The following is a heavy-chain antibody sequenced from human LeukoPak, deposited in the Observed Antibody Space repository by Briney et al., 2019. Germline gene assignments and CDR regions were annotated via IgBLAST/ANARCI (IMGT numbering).Heavy chain of an antibody. CDR1: GGTFSSYA. V-gene: IGHV1-69*05. CDR3: ARAPDSSGYYRDNDNYYYHMDV. D-gene: IGHD3-22*01. Sequence: ASVKVSCKASGGTFSSYAISWVRQAPGQGLEWMGEIIPIFGTANYAQKFQGRVTITTDESTSTAYMELSSLRSEDTAVYYCARAPDSSGYYRDNDNYYYHMDVWGKGTTVTVSS. J-gene: IGHJ6*03. CDR2: IIPIFGTA.